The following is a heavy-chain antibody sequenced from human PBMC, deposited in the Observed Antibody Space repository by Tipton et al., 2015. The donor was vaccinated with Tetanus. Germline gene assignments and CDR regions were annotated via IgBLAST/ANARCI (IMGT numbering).Heavy chain of an antibody. CDR2: ISGQTGST. D-gene: IGHD1-20*01. Sequence: QLVQSGAEVKRPGASGKASCKPSGYTFSNFGISWVRQAPGQGLGWLGWISGQTGSTNYAQRIQGGVTMTTDTSTSTAYLELRSLRSDDTAVYYCARDRISGKPDYYGMDVWGQGTTVTVSS. J-gene: IGHJ6*02. CDR1: GYTFSNFG. CDR3: ARDRISGKPDYYGMDV. V-gene: IGHV1-18*01.